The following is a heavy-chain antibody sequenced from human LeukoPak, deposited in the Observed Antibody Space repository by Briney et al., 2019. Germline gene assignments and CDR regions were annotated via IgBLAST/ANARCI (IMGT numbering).Heavy chain of an antibody. CDR3: AREASIAARSWFDP. D-gene: IGHD6-6*01. CDR1: GYTFTNYY. J-gene: IGHJ5*02. Sequence: ASVKVSCKASGYTFTNYYIHWVRQAPGQGLEWMGIINPSGGSTGYALKFQGRVTITTDESTSTAYMELSSLRSEDTAVYYCAREASIAARSWFDPWGQGTLVTVSS. V-gene: IGHV1-46*01. CDR2: INPSGGST.